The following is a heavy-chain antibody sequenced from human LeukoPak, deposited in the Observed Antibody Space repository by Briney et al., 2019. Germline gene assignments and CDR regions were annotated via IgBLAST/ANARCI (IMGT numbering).Heavy chain of an antibody. D-gene: IGHD4-23*01. Sequence: GGFLRLSCAASGFTFSSYSMNWVRQAPGKGLEWVSSISSSSSYIYYADSVKGRFTISRDNAKNSLYLQMNSLRAEDTAVYYCARPNYGGNSDKDYWGQGTLVTVSS. CDR1: GFTFSSYS. V-gene: IGHV3-21*01. J-gene: IGHJ4*02. CDR3: ARPNYGGNSDKDY. CDR2: ISSSSSYI.